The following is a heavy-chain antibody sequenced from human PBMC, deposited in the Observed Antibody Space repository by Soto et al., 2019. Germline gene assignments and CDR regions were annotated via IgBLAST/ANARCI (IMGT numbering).Heavy chain of an antibody. V-gene: IGHV3-21*01. Sequence: EVQLVESGGGLVKPGGSLRLSCAASGFTFSSYTMIWVRQAPGKGLEWVSSISSSSSYIYYADSVKGRFTISRDNAKNSLYLQMNSLRAEDTAVYYCARFGYTTEAHWGLGTLVTVSS. CDR1: GFTFSSYT. CDR3: ARFGYTTEAH. CDR2: ISSSSSYI. D-gene: IGHD5-12*01. J-gene: IGHJ4*02.